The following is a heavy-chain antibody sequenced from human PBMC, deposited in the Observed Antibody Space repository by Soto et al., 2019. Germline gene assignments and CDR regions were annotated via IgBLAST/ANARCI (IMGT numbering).Heavy chain of an antibody. Sequence: QVQLVESGGGVVQPGRSLSLTCAASGFTFSSYAMHWVRQAPGKGLEWVAVISYDGRSKYYADSIKGRFTISSDNSKNTLYLQMTDLRPEDSAVYYCAKALSSRVVISTCFDYWGQGTLVTVSS. CDR2: ISYDGRSK. D-gene: IGHD3-22*01. CDR3: AKALSSRVVISTCFDY. CDR1: GFTFSSYA. V-gene: IGHV3-30*18. J-gene: IGHJ4*02.